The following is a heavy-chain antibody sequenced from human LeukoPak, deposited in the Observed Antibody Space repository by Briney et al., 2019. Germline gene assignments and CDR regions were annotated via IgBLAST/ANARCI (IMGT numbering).Heavy chain of an antibody. D-gene: IGHD3-3*01. V-gene: IGHV3-21*01. Sequence: GGSLRLSCAASGFTFSSYSMNWVRQAPGKGLEWVSSISSSSSYIYYADSVKGRFTISRDNAKNSLYLQMNSLRAEDTAVYYCARVGDFWSGYYIAYYCYMDVWGKGTTVTVSS. CDR2: ISSSSSYI. CDR3: ARVGDFWSGYYIAYYCYMDV. CDR1: GFTFSSYS. J-gene: IGHJ6*03.